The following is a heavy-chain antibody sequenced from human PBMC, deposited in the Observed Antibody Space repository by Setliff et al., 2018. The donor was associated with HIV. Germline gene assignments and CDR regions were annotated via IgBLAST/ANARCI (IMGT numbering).Heavy chain of an antibody. CDR2: IYNSAST. V-gene: IGHV4-4*09. CDR1: GGSISSYY. J-gene: IGHJ3*02. CDR3: ARSRLHYYDSSGYCPSYFDI. D-gene: IGHD3-22*01. Sequence: SETLSLTCTVSGGSISSYYWSWIRQPAGKGLEWIGYIYNSASTSYNPSLKSRVTISVDTSKNQFSLRLTSVTAADTAVYYCARSRLHYYDSSGYCPSYFDIWGQGTMVTVSS.